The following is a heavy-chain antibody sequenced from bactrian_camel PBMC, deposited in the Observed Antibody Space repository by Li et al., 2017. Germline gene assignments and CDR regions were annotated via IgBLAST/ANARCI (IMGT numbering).Heavy chain of an antibody. CDR2: ISLSGGTT. Sequence: DVQLVESGGGLVQPGGSLRLSCVASGFTFSSYTMSWVRQAPGKGLEWVSTISLSGGTTYYANSVKGRFTISRDNAKNTVYLQLYSLNTWDMGMYYCAYDLLGAYSYSLGYWGQGTQVTVS. J-gene: IGHJ4*01. CDR3: AYDLLGAYSYSLGY. V-gene: IGHV3S40*01. D-gene: IGHD2*01. CDR1: GFTFSSYT.